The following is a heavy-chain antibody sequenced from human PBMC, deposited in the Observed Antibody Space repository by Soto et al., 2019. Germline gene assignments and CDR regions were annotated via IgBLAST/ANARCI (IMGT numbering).Heavy chain of an antibody. Sequence: GGSLRLSCAASGFTFSNYWMSWVRQAPGKGLEWVANMKEDESEKYYVDSVKGRFTISRDNAKKSLYLQMNSLRAEDTAVYYCARDKCGSGSYYRVCDYYHYYGMDVWGQGTTVTVSS. J-gene: IGHJ6*02. CDR3: ARDKCGSGSYYRVCDYYHYYGMDV. D-gene: IGHD3-10*01. CDR1: GFTFSNYW. V-gene: IGHV3-7*01. CDR2: MKEDESEK.